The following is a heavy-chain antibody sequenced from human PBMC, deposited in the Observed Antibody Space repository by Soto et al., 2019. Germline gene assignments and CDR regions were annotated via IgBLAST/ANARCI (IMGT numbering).Heavy chain of an antibody. CDR2: IIPIFGTA. CDR1: GCTFSSYA. V-gene: IGHV1-69*13. Sequence: AVKVSCKASGCTFSSYAISWVRQAPGQGLEWMGGIIPIFGTANYAQKFQGRVTITADESTSTAYMELSSLRSEDTAVYYCARCGYSYGHYYFDYWGQGTLVTVSS. J-gene: IGHJ4*02. CDR3: ARCGYSYGHYYFDY. D-gene: IGHD5-18*01.